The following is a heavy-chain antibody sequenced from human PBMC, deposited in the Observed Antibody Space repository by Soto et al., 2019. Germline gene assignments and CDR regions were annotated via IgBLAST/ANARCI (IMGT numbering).Heavy chain of an antibody. J-gene: IGHJ5*02. V-gene: IGHV3-53*04. D-gene: IGHD2-15*01. CDR1: GFTVSSNY. CDR3: ARNPYCSGGSCYAPP. CDR2: IYSGGST. Sequence: PGGSVRLSCAASGFTVSSNYMSWVRQAPGKGLEWVSVIYSGGSTYYADSVKGRFTISRHNSKNTLYLQMNSLRAEDTAVYYCARNPYCSGGSCYAPPWGQGTLVTVSS.